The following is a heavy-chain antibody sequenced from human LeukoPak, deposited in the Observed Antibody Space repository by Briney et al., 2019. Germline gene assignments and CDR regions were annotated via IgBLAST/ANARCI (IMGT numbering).Heavy chain of an antibody. J-gene: IGHJ4*02. D-gene: IGHD4/OR15-4a*01. V-gene: IGHV3-33*08. CDR3: ARRAGAYSHPYDY. Sequence: PGGSLRLSCAASGFTFSSYEMNWVRQAPGKGLDWVAFTRFDDSYKAYGNSVKGRFTISRDNSKNTLYLQMNSLRAEDTAVYYCARRAGAYSHPYDYWGQGTLVTVSS. CDR2: TRFDDSYK. CDR1: GFTFSSYE.